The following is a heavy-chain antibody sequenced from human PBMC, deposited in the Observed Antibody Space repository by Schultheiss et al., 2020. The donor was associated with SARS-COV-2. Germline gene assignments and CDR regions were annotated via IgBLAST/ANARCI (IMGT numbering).Heavy chain of an antibody. D-gene: IGHD3-3*01. CDR2: INHSGST. J-gene: IGHJ4*02. CDR1: GGSFRSYH. Sequence: SETLSLTCAVYGGSFRSYHWNWIRQSPGKGLEWIGEINHSGSTNYNPSLKSRVTISVDTSKNQFSLKLSSVTAADTAVYYCARVARSGYFVWGQGTLVTVSS. V-gene: IGHV4-34*01. CDR3: ARVARSGYFV.